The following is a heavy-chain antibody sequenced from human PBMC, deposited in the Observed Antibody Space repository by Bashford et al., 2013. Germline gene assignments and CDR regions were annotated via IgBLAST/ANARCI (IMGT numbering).Heavy chain of an antibody. CDR2: IFSSGIT. Sequence: SETLSLTCAVSGGSLSSGGYSWSWIRQPPGKGLEWIGSIFSSGITNYNPSLKSRVTMSVDMSKSLFSLKLSSVTAADTAVYYCARAQQWVVPWYFDLWGLAPWSPSPQ. CDR1: GGSLSSGGYS. CDR3: ARAQQWVVPWYFDL. J-gene: IGHJ2*01. D-gene: IGHD6-19*01. V-gene: IGHV4-61*08.